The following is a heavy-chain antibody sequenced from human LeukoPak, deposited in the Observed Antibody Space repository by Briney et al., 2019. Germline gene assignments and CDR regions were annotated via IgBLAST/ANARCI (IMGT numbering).Heavy chain of an antibody. D-gene: IGHD1-26*01. V-gene: IGHV1-18*01. CDR2: ITPHNDDR. CDR3: ARVGIPPGATNFDY. J-gene: IGHJ4*02. CDR1: GYTFLNYA. Sequence: RASVKVSCKASGYTFLNYAISWVRQAPGQGLEWMGWITPHNDDRKYAQKFQGRINLIRDTSTSTVYLDMWDLRSDDTATYYCARVGIPPGATNFDYWGQGTLVSVSS.